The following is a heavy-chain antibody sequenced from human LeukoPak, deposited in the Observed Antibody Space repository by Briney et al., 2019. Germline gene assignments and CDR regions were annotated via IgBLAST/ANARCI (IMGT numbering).Heavy chain of an antibody. CDR3: ARGRVELRYFDWLLPYNWFDP. J-gene: IGHJ5*02. CDR2: TYYRSKWYN. D-gene: IGHD3-9*01. CDR1: GDSVSSNSAA. V-gene: IGHV6-1*01. Sequence: SQTLSLTCAISGDSVSSNSAAWNWIRQSPPRGLEWLGRTYYRSKWYNDYAVSVKSRITINPDTSKNQFSLQLNSVTPEDTAVYYCARGRVELRYFDWLLPYNWFDPWGQGTLVTVSS.